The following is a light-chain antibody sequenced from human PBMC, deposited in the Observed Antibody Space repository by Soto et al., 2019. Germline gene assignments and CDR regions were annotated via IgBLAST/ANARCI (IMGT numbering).Light chain of an antibody. CDR2: LGS. Sequence: DIVMTQSPLSLPVTPGEPASISCRSSQSLLHSNGYNYLDWYLQKPGQSPQLLIYLGSNRASGVPDRFSGSGSGTEFTLKIRRVEAEDVGVYYCMQALQTPFTFGPGTKVDIK. CDR3: MQALQTPFT. J-gene: IGKJ3*01. V-gene: IGKV2-28*01. CDR1: QSLLHSNGYNY.